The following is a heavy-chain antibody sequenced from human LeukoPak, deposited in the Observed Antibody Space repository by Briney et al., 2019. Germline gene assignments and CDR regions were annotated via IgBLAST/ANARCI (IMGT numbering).Heavy chain of an antibody. Sequence: SETLSLTCAVYGGSFSGYYWSWIRQPPGKGLEWIGEINHSGSTNYNPSLKSRVTISVDTSKNQFSLKLSSVTAAGTAVYYCARGITIFGVAPDYWGQGTLVTVSS. V-gene: IGHV4-34*01. CDR3: ARGITIFGVAPDY. CDR1: GGSFSGYY. J-gene: IGHJ4*02. D-gene: IGHD3-3*01. CDR2: INHSGST.